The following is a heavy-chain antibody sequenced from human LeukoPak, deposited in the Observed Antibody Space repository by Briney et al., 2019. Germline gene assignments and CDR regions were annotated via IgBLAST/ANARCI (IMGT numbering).Heavy chain of an antibody. CDR3: ARDSSGQDGGNRH. CDR2: ISSSGGTI. CDR1: GFSFRSYS. D-gene: IGHD4-23*01. Sequence: PGGSLRLSCAASGFSFRSYSMNWVRQAPGKGLEWVSYISSSGGTIYYADSVKGRFTISRDNAKNSLYLQMNSLRAEDTAVYYCARDSSGQDGGNRHWGQGTLVTVSS. J-gene: IGHJ4*02. V-gene: IGHV3-48*04.